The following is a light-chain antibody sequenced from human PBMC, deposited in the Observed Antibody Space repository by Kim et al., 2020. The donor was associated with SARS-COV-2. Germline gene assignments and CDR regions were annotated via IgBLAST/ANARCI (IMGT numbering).Light chain of an antibody. CDR1: QRIISY. CDR3: QQSYSTTYT. J-gene: IGKJ2*01. V-gene: IGKV1-39*01. Sequence: CSCVGDTVNITQRTSQRIISYLSWSQQKPGKAPKLLIDAASSLQSVLPSRFSGNGYVKDTTLTISRMRTEDFATHDCQQSYSTTYTCGKGTKRET. CDR2: AAS.